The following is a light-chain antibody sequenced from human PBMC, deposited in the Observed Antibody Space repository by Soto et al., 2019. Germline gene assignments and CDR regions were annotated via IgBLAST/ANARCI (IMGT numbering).Light chain of an antibody. CDR3: QQRSDWPPT. CDR2: DAS. Sequence: GDRVTITCRASQSIRSWLAWYQQKPGKAPKLLIYDASNLESGVPSRFSGRRSGTEFTLTISSLQPEDFAVYYCQQRSDWPPTFGQGTKVDIK. J-gene: IGKJ1*01. V-gene: IGKV1-5*01. CDR1: QSIRSW.